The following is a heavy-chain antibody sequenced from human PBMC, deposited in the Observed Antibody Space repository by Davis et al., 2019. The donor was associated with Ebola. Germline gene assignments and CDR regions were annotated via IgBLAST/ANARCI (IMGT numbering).Heavy chain of an antibody. D-gene: IGHD6-13*01. Sequence: GESLKISCAASGFIFRNYVMSWVRQAPGKGLEWVSTFGTSGDTYYADSVKGRFTISRDNSRNTLYLQMNGLRAEDTAVYYCARDEAAAGYYYYYYGMDVWGQGTTVTVSS. J-gene: IGHJ6*02. CDR3: ARDEAAAGYYYYYYGMDV. CDR2: FGTSGDT. CDR1: GFIFRNYV. V-gene: IGHV3-23*01.